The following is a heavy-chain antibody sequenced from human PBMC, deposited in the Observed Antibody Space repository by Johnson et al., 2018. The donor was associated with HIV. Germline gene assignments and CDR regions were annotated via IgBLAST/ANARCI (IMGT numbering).Heavy chain of an antibody. CDR2: INWNGGST. V-gene: IGHV3-20*04. J-gene: IGHJ3*01. Sequence: VQLVESGGGLVQPGRSLRLSCAASGFTFDDYGMSWVRQAPGKGLEWVSGINWNGGSTGYADSVKGRFTISRDNAKNSLYLQMNSMRPEDTAVYFCARDGKYSSIDPDAFDVWGQGTMVAVSS. CDR3: ARDGKYSSIDPDAFDV. CDR1: GFTFDDYG. D-gene: IGHD6-13*01.